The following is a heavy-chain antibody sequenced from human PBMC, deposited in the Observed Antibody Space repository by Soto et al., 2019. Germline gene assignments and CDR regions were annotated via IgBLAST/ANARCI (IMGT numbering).Heavy chain of an antibody. CDR2: IFANDEK. V-gene: IGHV2-26*01. Sequence: QVTLKESGPVLVKPTETLTLTCTVSGFSLSNARMGVSWIRQPPGKALEWLAHIFANDEKYYSTSLTSRLAISKDTSKSQVVLTTTNTDPVDTATYYCALDPAHYYDSSGYYHFDYWGQGTLVTVSS. CDR1: GFSLSNARMG. J-gene: IGHJ4*02. CDR3: ALDPAHYYDSSGYYHFDY. D-gene: IGHD3-22*01.